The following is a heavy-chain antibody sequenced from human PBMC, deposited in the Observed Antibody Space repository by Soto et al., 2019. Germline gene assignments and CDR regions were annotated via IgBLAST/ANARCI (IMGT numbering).Heavy chain of an antibody. J-gene: IGHJ6*02. CDR1: GFTFSSYA. V-gene: IGHV3-21*01. CDR3: ARDVPRYYYGMDV. Sequence: GGSLRLSCAASGFTFSSYAMTWVRQAPGRGLEWVSSISSSSSYIYYADSVKGRFTISRDNAKNSLYLQMNSLRAEDTAVYYCARDVPRYYYGMDVWGQGTTVTVSS. CDR2: ISSSSSYI. D-gene: IGHD6-6*01.